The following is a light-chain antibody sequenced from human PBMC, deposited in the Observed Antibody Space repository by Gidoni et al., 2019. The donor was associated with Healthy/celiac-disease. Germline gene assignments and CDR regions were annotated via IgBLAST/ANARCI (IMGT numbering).Light chain of an antibody. J-gene: IGKJ1*01. Sequence: DIVLTQSPATLSVSPGERATLSCRASQSVSSYLAWYQQKPGQAPRLLIYDASNRATGIPARFSGSASGTDFTLTISSLAPEDFAVYYCQQRSNWPTFGQGTKVEIK. CDR2: DAS. V-gene: IGKV3-11*01. CDR3: QQRSNWPT. CDR1: QSVSSY.